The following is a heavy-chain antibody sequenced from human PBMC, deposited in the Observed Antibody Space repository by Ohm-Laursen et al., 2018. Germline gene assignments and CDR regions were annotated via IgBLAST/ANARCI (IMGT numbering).Heavy chain of an antibody. CDR1: GYSISSGYY. Sequence: SDTLSLTCAVSGYSISSGYYWGWIRQPPGKGLEWIGSIYHSGSTYYNPSLKSRVTISVDTSKNQFSLKLSSVTAADTAVYYCARDSIEWGRGTLVTVSS. D-gene: IGHD2/OR15-2a*01. CDR2: IYHSGST. J-gene: IGHJ4*02. V-gene: IGHV4-38-2*02. CDR3: ARDSIE.